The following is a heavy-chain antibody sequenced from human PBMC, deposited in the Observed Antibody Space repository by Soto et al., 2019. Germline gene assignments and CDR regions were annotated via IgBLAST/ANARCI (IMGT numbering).Heavy chain of an antibody. CDR2: IYYSGST. Sequence: SETLSLTCTVSGGSISSYYWSWIRQPPGKELQYIGYIYYSGSTNYNPSLKSRVTISDDTSTNQFSLTLTSVTAADTAVYYCAIHVVSDAGMLNWFASSGQGTQVTVSS. CDR1: GGSISSYY. V-gene: IGHV4-59*08. D-gene: IGHD2-21*01. J-gene: IGHJ5*01. CDR3: AIHVVSDAGMLNWFAS.